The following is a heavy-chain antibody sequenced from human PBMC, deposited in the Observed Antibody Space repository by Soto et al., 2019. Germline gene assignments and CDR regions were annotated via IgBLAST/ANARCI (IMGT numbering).Heavy chain of an antibody. V-gene: IGHV3-30*18. Sequence: QVQLVESGGGAVQPGESLRLXXXASGFDFTYYAMHWVRQAPGKGLESVAVMSSDGSKIHHTDSVKGRFTISRDNSKNTLYLQMNSLRKEDTAVYFCAKDEGVGGTLGLFDYWGQGTRVSVSS. CDR2: MSSDGSKI. D-gene: IGHD1-26*01. J-gene: IGHJ4*02. CDR3: AKDEGVGGTLGLFDY. CDR1: GFDFTYYA.